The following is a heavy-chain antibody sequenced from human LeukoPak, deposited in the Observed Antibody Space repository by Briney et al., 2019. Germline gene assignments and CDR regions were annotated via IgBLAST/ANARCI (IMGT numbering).Heavy chain of an antibody. D-gene: IGHD3-10*01. V-gene: IGHV4-4*07. CDR1: GGSISSYY. CDR3: ARDQVLLNYYYYMDV. CDR2: IYTSGST. J-gene: IGHJ6*03. Sequence: SETLSLTCTVSGGSISSYYWSWIRQPAGKGLEWIGRIYTSGSTNYNPSLKSRVTMSVDTSKNQFSLKLSSVTAADTAVYYCARDQVLLNYYYYMDVWGKGTTVTVSS.